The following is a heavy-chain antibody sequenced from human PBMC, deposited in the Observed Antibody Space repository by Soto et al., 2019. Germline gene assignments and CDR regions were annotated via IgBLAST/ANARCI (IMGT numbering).Heavy chain of an antibody. V-gene: IGHV4-61*08. J-gene: IGHJ5*02. CDR1: GAALSSDGSF. CDR3: TRAKSDDNYFHP. CDR2: IYYSGGT. Sequence: PSETLSRTWTVSGAALSSDGSFYTCVRHQQGQALAWLGYIYYSGGTNYSPSLKSRVTISLDKSKSQFSLRLISVTAADTPVYYCTRAKSDDNYFHPSDQVTL.